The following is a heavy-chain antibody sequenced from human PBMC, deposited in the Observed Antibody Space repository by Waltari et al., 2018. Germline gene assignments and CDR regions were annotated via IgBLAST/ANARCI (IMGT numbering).Heavy chain of an antibody. CDR2: IYYTGTT. CDR3: ARHWKRNGYRFDP. D-gene: IGHD5-12*01. CDR1: GGSISRSSYY. Sequence: QLQLQESGPGLMKPSETLSLTCTVPGGSISRSSYYWGWLRQSPGRGLGWIASIYYTGTTYYNRTLAGRVAISGDTSKNQFSLRLSSVTAADTAVYYCARHWKRNGYRFDPWGQGTLVTVSS. J-gene: IGHJ5*02. V-gene: IGHV4-39*01.